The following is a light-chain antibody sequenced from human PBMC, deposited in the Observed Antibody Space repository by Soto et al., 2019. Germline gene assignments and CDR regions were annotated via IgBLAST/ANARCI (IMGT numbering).Light chain of an antibody. Sequence: DIQMTQSPSSLSASVGDRFTITCRASQGISNYLVWYQQKPGKVPKLLIYVASTLHSGLPSRFSGSGSGTEFTLTISSLQPEDFATYYCQQLNSFPLTFGEGTKVEIK. CDR3: QQLNSFPLT. J-gene: IGKJ4*01. V-gene: IGKV1-9*01. CDR2: VAS. CDR1: QGISNY.